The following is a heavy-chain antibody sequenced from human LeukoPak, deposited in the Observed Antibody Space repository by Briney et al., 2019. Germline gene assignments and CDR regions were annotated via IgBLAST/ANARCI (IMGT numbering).Heavy chain of an antibody. CDR1: GYSISSGYY. J-gene: IGHJ4*02. CDR2: IYHSGST. V-gene: IGHV4-38-2*02. CDR3: ARGFPLAGRFDY. D-gene: IGHD2/OR15-2a*01. Sequence: SETLSLTCTVSGYSISSGYYWGWIRQPPRKGLEWIGSIYHSGSTYYNPSLKSRVTISVDTSKNQFSLKLSSVTAADTAVYYCARGFPLAGRFDYWGQGTLVTVSS.